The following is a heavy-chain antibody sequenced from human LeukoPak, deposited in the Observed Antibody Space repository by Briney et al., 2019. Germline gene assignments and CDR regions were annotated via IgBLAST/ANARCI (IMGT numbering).Heavy chain of an antibody. V-gene: IGHV1-2*06. D-gene: IGHD3-22*01. J-gene: IGHJ3*02. CDR1: GYTFTGYY. Sequence: VASVKVSCKASGYTFTGYYMHWVRQAPGQGLEWMGRINPNSGGTNYVQKFQGRVTMTRDTSISTAYMELSRLRSDDTAVYYCARTYYYDSSGSISDAFDIWGQGTMVTVSS. CDR3: ARTYYYDSSGSISDAFDI. CDR2: INPNSGGT.